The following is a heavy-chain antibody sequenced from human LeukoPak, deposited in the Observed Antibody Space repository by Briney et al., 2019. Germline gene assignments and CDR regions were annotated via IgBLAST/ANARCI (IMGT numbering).Heavy chain of an antibody. CDR3: TQAPGYCSSTSCRYNWFDP. CDR2: ISGSGGST. Sequence: PGGSLRLSCAASGFTFSSYAMSWVRQAPGKGLEWVSAISGSGGSTYYADSVKGRFTISRDNSKNTLYLQMNSLRAEDTAVYYCTQAPGYCSSTSCRYNWFDPRGQGTLVTVSS. CDR1: GFTFSSYA. V-gene: IGHV3-23*01. J-gene: IGHJ5*02. D-gene: IGHD2-2*01.